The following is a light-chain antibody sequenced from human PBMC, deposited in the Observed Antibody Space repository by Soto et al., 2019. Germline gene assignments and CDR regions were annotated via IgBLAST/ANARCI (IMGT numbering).Light chain of an antibody. J-gene: IGKJ1*01. Sequence: DIQMTQSPSTLSGSVGDRVTITCRASQTISSWLAWYQQKPGKAPTLLTYRASILKSGVPSRFSGSGSGTEFTLPISSLQPDDFATYYCQHYNSYSEAFGQGTKVELK. V-gene: IGKV1-5*03. CDR1: QTISSW. CDR2: RAS. CDR3: QHYNSYSEA.